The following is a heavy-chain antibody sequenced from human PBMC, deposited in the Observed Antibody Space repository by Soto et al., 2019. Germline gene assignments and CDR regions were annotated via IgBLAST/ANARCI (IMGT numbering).Heavy chain of an antibody. J-gene: IGHJ4*02. V-gene: IGHV4-30-2*01. Sequence: PSETLSLTCAVSGGSISSGGYSWSWIRQPPGKGLEWIGYIYHSGSTYYNPSLKSRVTISVDRSKNQFSLNLSSVTAADTALYYCARQANNHEGSGYYYFDHWGRGTLVTVSS. CDR2: IYHSGST. D-gene: IGHD3-22*01. CDR3: ARQANNHEGSGYYYFDH. CDR1: GGSISSGGYS.